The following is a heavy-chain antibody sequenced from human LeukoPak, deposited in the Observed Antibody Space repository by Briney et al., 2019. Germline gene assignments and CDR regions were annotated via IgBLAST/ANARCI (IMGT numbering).Heavy chain of an antibody. CDR2: IYTSGST. CDR3: ARRTPENFDY. J-gene: IGHJ4*02. D-gene: IGHD1-14*01. CDR1: GGSIRTYY. Sequence: SETLSLTCTVSGGSIRTYYWSWIRQPPGKGLEWIGYIYTSGSTNYNPSLKSRVTISVDTSKNRFSLKLSSVTAADTAVYYCARRTPENFDYWGQGTLVTVSS. V-gene: IGHV4-4*09.